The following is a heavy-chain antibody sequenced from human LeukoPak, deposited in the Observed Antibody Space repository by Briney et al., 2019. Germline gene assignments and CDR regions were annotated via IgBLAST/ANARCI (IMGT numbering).Heavy chain of an antibody. D-gene: IGHD6-13*01. J-gene: IGHJ3*02. Sequence: GGSLRLSCAASGFTFSSYWMHWVRQAPGRGLEWVAVISYDGSNKYYADSVKGRFTISRDNSKNTLYLQMNSLRAEDTAVYYCARQTAAGAFDIWGQGTMVTVSS. CDR2: ISYDGSNK. V-gene: IGHV3-30*03. CDR3: ARQTAAGAFDI. CDR1: GFTFSSYW.